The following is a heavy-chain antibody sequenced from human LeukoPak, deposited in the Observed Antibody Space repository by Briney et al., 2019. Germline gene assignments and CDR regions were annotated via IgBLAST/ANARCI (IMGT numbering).Heavy chain of an antibody. CDR1: GFTLSSSG. CDR3: AKEGGAGQLLFLLRQPAVNYFDY. CDR2: IQSDGRNK. D-gene: IGHD1-26*01. V-gene: IGHV3-30*02. Sequence: GGSLRLSCAASGFTLSSSGMHWVRQAPGKGLEWVAFIQSDGRNKYYADSVEGRFTLSRDNSKDTLYLQMDSLRADDTALYYWAKEGGAGQLLFLLRQPAVNYFDYWGQGALVTVSS. J-gene: IGHJ4*02.